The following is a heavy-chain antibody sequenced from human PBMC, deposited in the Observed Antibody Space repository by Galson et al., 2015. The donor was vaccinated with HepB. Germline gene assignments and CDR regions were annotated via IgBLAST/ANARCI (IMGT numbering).Heavy chain of an antibody. CDR2: IYPGDSDT. CDR3: ARYGASSYAY. Sequence: QSGAEVTRPGESLRVSCSTSGYNFDTYWIAWVRQMPGEGLEWMGTIYPGDSDTRYNPSFKGQVTMSADNSISTAYLQWGSLKASDTAMYYCARYGASSYAYWGQGTLGTVSS. D-gene: IGHD6-6*01. CDR1: GYNFDTYW. J-gene: IGHJ4*02. V-gene: IGHV5-51*01.